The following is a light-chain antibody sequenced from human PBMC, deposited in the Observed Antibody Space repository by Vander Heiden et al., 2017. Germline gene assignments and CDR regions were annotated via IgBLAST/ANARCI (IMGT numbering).Light chain of an antibody. CDR2: AAS. V-gene: IGKV1-27*01. J-gene: IGKJ3*01. Sequence: DIQMTQSPSSLSASVGDRVTITCRASQGISNYLAWYQQKPGKVPKLLIYAASTLQSGVPSRFSGSGSGTDFTLTISSLQPEDVATYYCQKYNSAPLFTFGPGTKWISN. CDR1: QGISNY. CDR3: QKYNSAPLFT.